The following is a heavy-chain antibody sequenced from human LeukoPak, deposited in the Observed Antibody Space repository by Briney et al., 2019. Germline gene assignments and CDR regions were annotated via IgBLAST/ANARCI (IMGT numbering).Heavy chain of an antibody. J-gene: IGHJ5*02. CDR1: GYTFTSYD. Sequence: ASVKVSCKASGYTFTSYDINWVRQATGQGLEWMGWMNPNSGNTGYAQKFQGRVTMTRNTSISTAYMELSSLRSEDTAVYYCARNRRSSPSGGFDPWAREPWSPSPQ. V-gene: IGHV1-8*01. D-gene: IGHD6-19*01. CDR2: MNPNSGNT. CDR3: ARNRRSSPSGGFDP.